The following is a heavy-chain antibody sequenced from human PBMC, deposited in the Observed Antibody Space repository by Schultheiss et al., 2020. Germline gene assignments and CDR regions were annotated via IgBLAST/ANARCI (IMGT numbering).Heavy chain of an antibody. J-gene: IGHJ6*02. CDR3: ARVGGDYVSGMDV. Sequence: GGSLRLSCTASGFTFSDSHVHWVRQADGKGLEWVGHVRRKTDNYATAYGASVRGRFTISRDNAKNTLYLQMNSLRAEDTAVYYCARVGGDYVSGMDVWGQGTTVTVSS. V-gene: IGHV3-73*01. CDR1: GFTFSDSH. D-gene: IGHD4-17*01. CDR2: VRRKTDNYAT.